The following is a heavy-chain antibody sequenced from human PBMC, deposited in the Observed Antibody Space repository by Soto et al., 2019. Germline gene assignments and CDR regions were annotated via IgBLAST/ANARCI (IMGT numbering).Heavy chain of an antibody. Sequence: PXGSLILSCAASGFTFSSYAMSWVRQAPGKGLEWVSAISVSGGSTYYADSVKGRFTISRDNSKNTLCLQMNSLRAEDTAVYYCAKEPYYDSSPPLFDDWGQGTLVTVSS. V-gene: IGHV3-23*01. CDR1: GFTFSSYA. D-gene: IGHD3-22*01. J-gene: IGHJ4*02. CDR2: ISVSGGST. CDR3: AKEPYYDSSPPLFDD.